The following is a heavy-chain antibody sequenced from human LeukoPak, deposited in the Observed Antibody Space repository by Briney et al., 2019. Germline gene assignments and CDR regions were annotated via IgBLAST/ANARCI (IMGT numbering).Heavy chain of an antibody. V-gene: IGHV3-21*01. CDR3: ARGSSNIAARNNWFDP. D-gene: IGHD6-6*01. CDR1: GFTFSSYS. CDR2: ISTSSSYI. Sequence: GGSLRLSCAVSGFTFSSYSMNWVRQAPGKGLEWVSSISTSSSYINYADSVRGRFTISRDNARKSLYLQMNSLRAEDTAVYYCARGSSNIAARNNWFDPWGQGTLVTVSS. J-gene: IGHJ5*02.